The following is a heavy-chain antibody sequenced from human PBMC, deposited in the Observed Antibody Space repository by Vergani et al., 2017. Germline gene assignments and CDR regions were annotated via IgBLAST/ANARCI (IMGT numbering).Heavy chain of an antibody. D-gene: IGHD2-2*01. CDR2: IKQDGSEK. J-gene: IGHJ4*02. CDR3: ARNCSSTICFPDY. V-gene: IGHV3-7*01. CDR1: GFTFSDYW. Sequence: EVQLVESGGGLVQPGGSLRLSCAASGFTFSDYWMTWVRQAPGKGLEWVANIKQDGSEKYYVDSVKGRFTISRDNAMNSLYLQMNSLRAEDTAVYYCARNCSSTICFPDYWGQGTLVTVSS.